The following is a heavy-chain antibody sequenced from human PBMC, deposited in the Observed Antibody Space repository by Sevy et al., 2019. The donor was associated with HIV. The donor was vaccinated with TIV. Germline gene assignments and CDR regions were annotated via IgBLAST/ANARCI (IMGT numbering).Heavy chain of an antibody. D-gene: IGHD2-8*01. CDR3: AREGCTKPHDY. Sequence: GGSLRLSCAASGFDFSIYSMSWVRQAPGKGLEWVSTLSFGCGKINYADSVKGRFTISRDNSKSSVYLQMNNTRVEDTVVDYCAREGCTKPHDYWGQGTLVTVSS. V-gene: IGHV3-23*01. J-gene: IGHJ4*02. CDR2: LSFGCGKI. CDR1: GFDFSIYS.